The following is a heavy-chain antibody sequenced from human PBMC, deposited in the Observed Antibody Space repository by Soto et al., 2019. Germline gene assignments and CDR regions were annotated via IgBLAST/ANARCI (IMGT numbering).Heavy chain of an antibody. V-gene: IGHV1-18*01. CDR3: AREVSSWYGDPLFWFDS. D-gene: IGHD6-13*01. CDR2: ISAYNGNT. CDR1: GYTFTSYG. J-gene: IGHJ5*01. Sequence: ASVKVSCKASGYTFTSYGISWVRQAPGQGLEWMGWISAYNGNTNYAQKLQGRVTMTTDTSTSTAYMELRSLRSDDTAVYYCAREVSSWYGDPLFWFDSWGQGTRVTVAS.